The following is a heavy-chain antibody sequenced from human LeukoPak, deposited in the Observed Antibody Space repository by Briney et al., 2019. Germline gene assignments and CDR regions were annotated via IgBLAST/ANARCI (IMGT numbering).Heavy chain of an antibody. J-gene: IGHJ6*03. CDR1: GGSFSGYY. CDR3: ARGRCTIFGASHYYMDV. CDR2: INHSGST. V-gene: IGHV4-34*01. Sequence: SETLSLTCAVYGGSFSGYYWSWIRQPPGKGLEWIGEINHSGSTNYNPSLKSRVTISVDTSKNQFSLKLSSVTAADTAVYYCARGRCTIFGASHYYMDVWGKGTTVTVSS. D-gene: IGHD3-3*01.